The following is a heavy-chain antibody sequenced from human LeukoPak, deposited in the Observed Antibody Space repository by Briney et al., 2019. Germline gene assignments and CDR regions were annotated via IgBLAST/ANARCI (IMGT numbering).Heavy chain of an antibody. CDR2: ISGSGGST. D-gene: IGHD3-22*01. Sequence: GGSLRLSCAASGFTFSSYAMSWVRQAPGKGLEWVSAISGSGGSTYYADSVKGRFTISRDNSKNTLYLQMNSLRAEDTAVYYCAKAVPYYYDSSGYPFGYWGQGTLVTVSS. CDR1: GFTFSSYA. CDR3: AKAVPYYYDSSGYPFGY. J-gene: IGHJ4*02. V-gene: IGHV3-23*01.